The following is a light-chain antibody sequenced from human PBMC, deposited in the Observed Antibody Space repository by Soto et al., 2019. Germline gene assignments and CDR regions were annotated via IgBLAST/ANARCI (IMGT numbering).Light chain of an antibody. J-gene: IGKJ1*01. CDR3: QQYNNWPRT. V-gene: IGKV3-15*01. CDR2: GAS. CDR1: QSVSSN. Sequence: EIVMTQSPATLSVSPGERATISCRARQSVSSNLAWYQQKPGQAPRLLIYGASTRATGIPARFSGSGSGTEFTLTISSLQSEDFAVYYCQQYNNWPRTFGQGTKVDIK.